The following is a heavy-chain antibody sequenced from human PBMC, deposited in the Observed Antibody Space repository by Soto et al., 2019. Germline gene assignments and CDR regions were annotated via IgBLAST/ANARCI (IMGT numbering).Heavy chain of an antibody. D-gene: IGHD3-3*01. J-gene: IGHJ4*02. CDR2: INHSGST. CDR1: GGSFSGYY. Sequence: SETLSLTCAVYGGSFSGYYWSWIRQPPGKGLEWIGEINHSGSTNYNPSLKSRVTISVDTSKNQFSLKLSSVTAADTAVYYCARGITGLYDFWSGYKGKNYYFDYWGQGTLVTVS. V-gene: IGHV4-34*01. CDR3: ARGITGLYDFWSGYKGKNYYFDY.